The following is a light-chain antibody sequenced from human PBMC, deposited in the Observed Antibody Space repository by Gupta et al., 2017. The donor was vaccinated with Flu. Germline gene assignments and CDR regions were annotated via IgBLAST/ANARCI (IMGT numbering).Light chain of an antibody. Sequence: EIVLTQSPGTLSLSPGESAPLSCTARQPLINAYLAWYQQKPGQAPRLLIFGSTTRASGVPTRFSGSGSGTDFTHTIDRLEPADFAVYYCQQYFHLDSFGGGTKVE. V-gene: IGKV3-20*01. CDR3: QQYFHLDS. CDR1: QPLINAY. CDR2: GST. J-gene: IGKJ4*01.